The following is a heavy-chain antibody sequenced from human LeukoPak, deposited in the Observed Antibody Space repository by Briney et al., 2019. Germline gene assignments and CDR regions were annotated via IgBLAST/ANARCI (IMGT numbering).Heavy chain of an antibody. CDR2: IYTSGST. Sequence: PSETLSLTCTVSGGSISSSSYYWGWIRQPAGKGLEWIGRIYTSGSTNYNPSLKSRVTISVDTSKNQFSLKLSSVTAADTAVYYCARTARDGYPRFVFDIWGQGTMVTVSS. D-gene: IGHD5-24*01. CDR3: ARTARDGYPRFVFDI. CDR1: GGSISSSSYY. J-gene: IGHJ3*02. V-gene: IGHV4-61*02.